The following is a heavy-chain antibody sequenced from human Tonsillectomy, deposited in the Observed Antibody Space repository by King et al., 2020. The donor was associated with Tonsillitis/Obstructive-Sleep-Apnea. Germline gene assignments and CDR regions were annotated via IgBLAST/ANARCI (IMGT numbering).Heavy chain of an antibody. J-gene: IGHJ4*02. CDR1: GGTFSSYA. D-gene: IGHD5-18*01. V-gene: IGHV1-69*01. CDR3: ARIVGTAPGYFFAY. Sequence: VQLVQSGAEVKKPGSSVKVSCKASGGTFSSYAISWVRQAPGQGLEWMGGIIPIFGTANYAQKFQGRVTITADESTSTAYMALSSLRSEDTAVYYCARIVGTAPGYFFAYWGQGTLVTVSS. CDR2: IIPIFGTA.